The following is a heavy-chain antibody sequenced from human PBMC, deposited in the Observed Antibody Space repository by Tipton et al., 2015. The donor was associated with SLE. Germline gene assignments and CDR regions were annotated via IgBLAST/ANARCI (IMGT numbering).Heavy chain of an antibody. Sequence: GSLRLSCAASGFTLSSYEANWVRQAPGKGLEWVSYISSSGSTIYYTDSVKGRFTISRDNAKNSLFLQMDSLRAEDTAVYYCARSRRRILWLDMDVWGKGTTVTVSS. D-gene: IGHD3-16*01. CDR3: ARSRRRILWLDMDV. V-gene: IGHV3-48*03. CDR1: GFTLSSYE. J-gene: IGHJ6*03. CDR2: ISSSGSTI.